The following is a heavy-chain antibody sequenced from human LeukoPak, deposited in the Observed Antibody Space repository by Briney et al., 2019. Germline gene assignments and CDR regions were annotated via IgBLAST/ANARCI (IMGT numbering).Heavy chain of an antibody. V-gene: IGHV3-21*01. D-gene: IGHD3-22*01. CDR1: GFTFSSYS. J-gene: IGHJ1*01. Sequence: GGSLRPSCAASGFTFSSYSMNWVRQAPGKGLEWVSSISSSSSYIYYADSVKGRFTISRDNAKNSLYLQMNSLRAEDTAVYYCAIDSSAYYRNWGQGTLVTVSS. CDR3: AIDSSAYYRN. CDR2: ISSSSSYI.